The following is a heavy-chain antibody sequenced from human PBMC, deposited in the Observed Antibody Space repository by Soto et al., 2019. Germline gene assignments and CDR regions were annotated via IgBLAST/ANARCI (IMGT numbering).Heavy chain of an antibody. D-gene: IGHD6-13*01. CDR3: ARIAATGRGWDV. CDR1: GFTFSSYW. CDR2: IKQGGREE. Sequence: EVQLVESGGGLVQPGGSLRLSCVDSGFTFSSYWMSWVRQAPVKGLEWVGNIKQGGREENYVDSLKGRFTISRDNAKNSMYQQMNSLRVEDTGVYYCARIAATGRGWDVWGQGTTVVVSS. V-gene: IGHV3-7*01. J-gene: IGHJ6*02.